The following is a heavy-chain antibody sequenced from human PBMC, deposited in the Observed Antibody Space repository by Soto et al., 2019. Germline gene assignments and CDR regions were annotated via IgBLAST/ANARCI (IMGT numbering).Heavy chain of an antibody. Sequence: EVQVSESGGGLVQPGGPLRLSCATSGFTFSNYPKNWVRQAPGKGLEWVSGISAGGDRTYYADSVKGRFTILRENSKNSVSLRMNSLRVEDTAVCYCARRVWGQGTLVTVSS. V-gene: IGHV3-23*01. CDR1: GFTFSNYP. CDR2: ISAGGDRT. J-gene: IGHJ4*02. CDR3: ARRV.